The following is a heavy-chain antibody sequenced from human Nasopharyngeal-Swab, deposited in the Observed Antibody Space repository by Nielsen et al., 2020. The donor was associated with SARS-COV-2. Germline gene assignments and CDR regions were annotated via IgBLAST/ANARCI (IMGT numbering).Heavy chain of an antibody. Sequence: GSLRLSCTVSGGSVSSGSYYWSWIRQPPGKGLEWIGEINHSGSTNYNPSLKSRVTISVDTSKNQFSLKLSSVTAADTAVYYCARGLDGVVNPFDYWGQETLVTVSS. CDR2: INHSGST. CDR3: ARGLDGVVNPFDY. CDR1: GGSVSSGSYY. J-gene: IGHJ4*02. V-gene: IGHV4-39*07. D-gene: IGHD3-3*01.